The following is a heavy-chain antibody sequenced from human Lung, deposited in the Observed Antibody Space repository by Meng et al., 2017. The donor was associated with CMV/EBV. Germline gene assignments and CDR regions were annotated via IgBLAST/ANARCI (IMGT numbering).Heavy chain of an antibody. CDR2: RDPDSGNT. CDR3: ARARIAALLAFDH. Sequence: CKASGYTFSSYVISWVRQATGLGLEWMGWRDPDSGNTGYAQKFQGRVTFTRNTSISTAYMELSSLRTEDTAVYYCARARIAALLAFDHWGQGTLVTVSS. D-gene: IGHD6-13*01. CDR1: GYTFSSYV. V-gene: IGHV1-8*03. J-gene: IGHJ4*02.